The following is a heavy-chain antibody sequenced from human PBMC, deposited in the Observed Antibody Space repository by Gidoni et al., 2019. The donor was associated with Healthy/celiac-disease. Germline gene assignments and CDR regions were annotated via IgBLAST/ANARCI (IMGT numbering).Heavy chain of an antibody. CDR3: TTFGDFWGYMDV. CDR2: IKSKTDGGTT. J-gene: IGHJ6*03. Sequence: EVQLVESGGGLVKPGGSLRLSCAASGFTFSNAWMNWVRQAPGKGLEWVGRIKSKTDGGTTDYAEPGKGRFTISRDDSKNTLYLQMNSLKTEDTAVYYCTTFGDFWGYMDVWGKGTTVTVSS. CDR1: GFTFSNAW. D-gene: IGHD3-3*01. V-gene: IGHV3-15*07.